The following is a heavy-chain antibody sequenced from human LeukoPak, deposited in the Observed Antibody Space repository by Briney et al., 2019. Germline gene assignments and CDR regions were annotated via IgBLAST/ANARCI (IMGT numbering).Heavy chain of an antibody. V-gene: IGHV4-39*01. Sequence: PSETLSLTCTVSGDSIYSSSHYWGWIRQPPGKGLEWIGSIYYSGSTYYNPSLKSRVTISVDTSKNQFSLKLNSVTAADTAVYYCARHLYYYGMDVWGQGTTVTVSS. J-gene: IGHJ6*02. CDR1: GDSIYSSSHY. CDR2: IYYSGST. CDR3: ARHLYYYGMDV.